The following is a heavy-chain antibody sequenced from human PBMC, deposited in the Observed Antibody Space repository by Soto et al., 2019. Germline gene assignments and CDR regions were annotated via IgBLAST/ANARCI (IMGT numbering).Heavy chain of an antibody. CDR2: IYWDDDK. CDR1: GFSLSTSGVG. Sequence: QITLKESGPTLVKPTQTLTLTCTFSGFSLSTSGVGVGWIRQPPGKALEWLALIYWDDDKGYSPSLKSRLTITKDTSKNQVVLTMTNMDPVDTVTYYCGHMDTTVTRRWGQGILVTVSS. J-gene: IGHJ4*02. CDR3: GHMDTTVTRR. D-gene: IGHD4-17*01. V-gene: IGHV2-5*02.